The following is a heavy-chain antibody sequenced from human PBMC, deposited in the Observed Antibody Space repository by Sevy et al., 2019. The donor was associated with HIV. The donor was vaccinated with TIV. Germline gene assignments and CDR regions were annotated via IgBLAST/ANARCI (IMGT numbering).Heavy chain of an antibody. J-gene: IGHJ6*03. CDR2: ITPIFGTA. V-gene: IGHV1-69*06. D-gene: IGHD2-2*01. CDR1: GGTFSSYA. CDR3: ASPSSTRNDYYYYYMDV. Sequence: ASVKVSCKASGGTFSSYAISWVRQAPGQGLEWMGGITPIFGTANNAQKFQGRVTITADKSTSKAYMELSSLRSEDTAVYYCASPSSTRNDYYYYYMDVWGKGTTVTVSS.